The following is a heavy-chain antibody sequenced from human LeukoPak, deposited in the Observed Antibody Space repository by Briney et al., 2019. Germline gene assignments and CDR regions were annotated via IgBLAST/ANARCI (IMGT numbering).Heavy chain of an antibody. Sequence: ASVKVSCKASGYTFTSYDINWVRQATGQGLEWMGWMNPNSGNTGYAQKFQGRVTMTRNTSISTAYMELSSLRSEDTAVYYCAGSSSLDYYGSGSSDYWGQGTLVTVSS. J-gene: IGHJ4*02. D-gene: IGHD3-10*01. CDR2: MNPNSGNT. CDR3: AGSSSLDYYGSGSSDY. CDR1: GYTFTSYD. V-gene: IGHV1-8*01.